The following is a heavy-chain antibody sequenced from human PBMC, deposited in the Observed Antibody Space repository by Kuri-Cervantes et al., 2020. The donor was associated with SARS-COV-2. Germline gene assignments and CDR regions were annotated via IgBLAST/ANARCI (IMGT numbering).Heavy chain of an antibody. D-gene: IGHD6-19*01. CDR2: INHSGST. V-gene: IGHV4-34*01. Sequence: GSLRLSCAVYGVSFSGYYWGGIRQPPGKGMEWMGEINHSGSTNYNPSLKSRVTISVDTSKNQFSLKLSSVTAADTAVYYCARPNIKQWLVLFGTGSAFDIWGQGTMVTVSS. CDR3: ARPNIKQWLVLFGTGSAFDI. J-gene: IGHJ3*02. CDR1: GVSFSGYY.